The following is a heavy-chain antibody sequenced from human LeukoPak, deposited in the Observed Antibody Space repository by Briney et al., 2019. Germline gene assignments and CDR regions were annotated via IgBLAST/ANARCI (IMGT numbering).Heavy chain of an antibody. D-gene: IGHD6-19*01. V-gene: IGHV3-9*01. J-gene: IGHJ4*02. Sequence: PGGSLRLSCAASGFTFDDYAMHWVRQAPGKGLEWVSGISWNSGSIGYADSVKGRFTISRDNAKNSLYLQMNSLRAEDTALYYCAKVRKAVAGPVDYWGQGTPVTVSS. CDR3: AKVRKAVAGPVDY. CDR2: ISWNSGSI. CDR1: GFTFDDYA.